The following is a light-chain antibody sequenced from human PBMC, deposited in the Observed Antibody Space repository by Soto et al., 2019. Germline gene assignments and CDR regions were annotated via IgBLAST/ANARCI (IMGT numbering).Light chain of an antibody. CDR3: QQYKRPPYT. J-gene: IGKJ2*01. CDR2: DAS. V-gene: IGKV1-5*01. Sequence: DIQMTQSPSTLSASVGDRVTITCRASQSISTLLAWYQQKPGKAPKLLIYDASRLENGDPARFSGSGSGTDFTLAISSLQSDDFATYYCQQYKRPPYTFGQGTRLEIK. CDR1: QSISTL.